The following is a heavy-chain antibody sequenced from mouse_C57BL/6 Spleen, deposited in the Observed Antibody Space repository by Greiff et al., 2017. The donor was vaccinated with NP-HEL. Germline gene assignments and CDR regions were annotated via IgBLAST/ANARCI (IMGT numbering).Heavy chain of an antibody. Sequence: QVQLQQPGAELVMPGASVKLSCKASGYTFTSYWMHWVKQRPGQGLEWIGEIDPSDSYTNYNQKFKGKSTLTVDKSSSTAYMQLSSLTSEHSAVYYCARYGVTTTGFAYWGQGTLVTVSA. V-gene: IGHV1-69*01. CDR3: ARYGVTTTGFAY. CDR2: IDPSDSYT. D-gene: IGHD2-2*01. J-gene: IGHJ3*01. CDR1: GYTFTSYW.